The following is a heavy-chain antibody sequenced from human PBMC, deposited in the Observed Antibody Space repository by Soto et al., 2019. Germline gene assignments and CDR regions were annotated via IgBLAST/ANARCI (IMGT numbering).Heavy chain of an antibody. D-gene: IGHD6-19*01. CDR1: GGTFSSYT. J-gene: IGHJ6*02. V-gene: IGHV1-69*02. CDR3: ARGVSSGGALYGMDV. CDR2: IIPILGIA. Sequence: QVQLVQSGAEVKKPGSSVKVSCKASGGTFSSYTISWVRQAPGQGLEWMGRIIPILGIANYAQKFQGRVTITADKSTSTAYMELSSLSSEDTAVYYCARGVSSGGALYGMDVWGQGTTVTVSS.